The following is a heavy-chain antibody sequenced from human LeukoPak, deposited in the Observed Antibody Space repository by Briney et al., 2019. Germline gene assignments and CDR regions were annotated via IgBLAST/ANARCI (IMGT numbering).Heavy chain of an antibody. D-gene: IGHD3-10*01. J-gene: IGHJ5*01. Sequence: SETLSLTCTVSDDSISTNSYYWTWLRQPPGRGLEWIGYIYYSGSTNYNPSLDSRVSISVDTSKNQFSLRLSSVTAADTAIYYCARGRARDGSYPWFDSWGQGTLVTVSS. CDR1: DDSISTNSYY. CDR2: IYYSGST. CDR3: ARGRARDGSYPWFDS. V-gene: IGHV4-61*01.